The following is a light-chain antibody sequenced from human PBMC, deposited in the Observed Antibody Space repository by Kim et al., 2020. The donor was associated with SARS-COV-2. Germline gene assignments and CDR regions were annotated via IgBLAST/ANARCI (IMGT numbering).Light chain of an antibody. V-gene: IGKV3-20*01. CDR1: QSVSSSY. Sequence: EIVLTQSPGTLSLSPGERATLSCRASQSVSSSYLAWYQQKPGQAPRLLIYGASSRATGIPDRFSGSGSGTDFTLTISRLEPEDFAVYYCQQYGSSPMYTLGQEPELEI. CDR3: QQYGSSPMYT. J-gene: IGKJ2*01. CDR2: GAS.